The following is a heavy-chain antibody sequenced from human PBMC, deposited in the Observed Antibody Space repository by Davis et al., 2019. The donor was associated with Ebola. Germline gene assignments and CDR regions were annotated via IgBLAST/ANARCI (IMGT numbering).Heavy chain of an antibody. Sequence: PGGSLRLSCAASGFTFSSYSMSWIRQAPGKGLEWVSYISSSGSTIYYADSVKGRFTISRDNAKNSLYLQMNSLRAEDTAVYYCARQNANTYGDYEDGFDYWGQGTLVTVSS. CDR2: ISSSGSTI. CDR1: GFTFSSYS. D-gene: IGHD4-17*01. CDR3: ARQNANTYGDYEDGFDY. V-gene: IGHV3-48*04. J-gene: IGHJ4*02.